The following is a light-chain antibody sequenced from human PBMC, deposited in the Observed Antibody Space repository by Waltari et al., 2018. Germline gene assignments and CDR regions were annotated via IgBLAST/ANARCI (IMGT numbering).Light chain of an antibody. V-gene: IGKV1-NL1*01. J-gene: IGKJ2*01. CDR3: QQYYSTPYT. Sequence: DIQMTQSPSSLSASVGDRVTITCRASQAISGSLALYQQKAQKGTKRLLFASSTRESGVPSRFSGRGSGADYTLTISSLQPEDFATYFCQQYYSTPYTFGQGTKL. CDR2: ASS. CDR1: QAISGS.